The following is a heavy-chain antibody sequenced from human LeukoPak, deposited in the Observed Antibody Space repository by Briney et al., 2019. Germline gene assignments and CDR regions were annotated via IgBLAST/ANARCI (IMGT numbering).Heavy chain of an antibody. D-gene: IGHD1-26*01. V-gene: IGHV1-69*04. Sequence: GASVKVSCKASGGTFSSYAISWVRQAPGQGLEWMGRTIPILGIANYAQKFQGRVTITADKSTSTAYMELSSLRSEDTAVYYCARVAANSGSYYYLDYWGQGTLVTVSS. CDR1: GGTFSSYA. CDR2: TIPILGIA. CDR3: ARVAANSGSYYYLDY. J-gene: IGHJ4*02.